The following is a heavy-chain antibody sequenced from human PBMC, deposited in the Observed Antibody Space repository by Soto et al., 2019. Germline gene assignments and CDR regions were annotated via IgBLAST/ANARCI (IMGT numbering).Heavy chain of an antibody. J-gene: IGHJ4*02. CDR2: ISPYNGHT. CDR1: GYTFTSYG. CDR3: ARDYNIVDYCSGPGCYNDEKQQLVNYFDY. D-gene: IGHD6-13*01. V-gene: IGHV1-18*01. Sequence: ASVKVSCKTFGYTFTSYGISWFRQAPGQGLMWLGWISPYNGHTRYAQRLQGRVTMTTDTSTSTAYMDLRSLRSDDTAVYYCARDYNIVDYCSGPGCYNDEKQQLVNYFDYWGQGTLVTVSS.